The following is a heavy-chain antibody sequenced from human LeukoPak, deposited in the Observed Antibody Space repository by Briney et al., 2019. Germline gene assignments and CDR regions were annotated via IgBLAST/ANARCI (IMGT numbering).Heavy chain of an antibody. D-gene: IGHD5-12*01. J-gene: IGHJ4*02. Sequence: PSETLSLTCAVYGGSFSGYYWSWIRQPPGKGLEWIGEINHSGSTNYNPSLKSRVTISVDTSKNQFSLKLSSVTAADTAVYYCARGGFFRGYSGLDFDYWGQGTLVTVSS. CDR2: INHSGST. CDR1: GGSFSGYY. V-gene: IGHV4-34*01. CDR3: ARGGFFRGYSGLDFDY.